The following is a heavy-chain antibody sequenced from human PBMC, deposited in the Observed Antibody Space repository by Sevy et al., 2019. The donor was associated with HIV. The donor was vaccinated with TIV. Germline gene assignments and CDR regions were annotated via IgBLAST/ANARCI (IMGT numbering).Heavy chain of an antibody. V-gene: IGHV3-48*03. CDR3: AGDLPPSATTVAHFDY. Sequence: GGSLRLSCAASGFTFSSYEMNWVRQAPGKGLEWVSYISNSGTTISYSDSVRGSFSISRDNARNSLYLQMNSLRAKDTAVYYCAGDLPPSATTVAHFDYWGQGTLVTVSS. J-gene: IGHJ4*02. CDR2: ISNSGTTI. D-gene: IGHD4-17*01. CDR1: GFTFSSYE.